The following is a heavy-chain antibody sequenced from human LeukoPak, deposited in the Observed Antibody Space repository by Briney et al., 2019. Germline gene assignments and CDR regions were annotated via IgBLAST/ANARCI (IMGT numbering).Heavy chain of an antibody. V-gene: IGHV1-8*01. J-gene: IGHJ5*02. CDR1: GYTFTSYD. D-gene: IGHD1-7*01. CDR3: ARGQDNWNYENWFDP. CDR2: MNPNSGNT. Sequence: ASVKVSCKASGYTFTSYDINWVRQATGQGLEWMGWMNPNSGNTGYAQKFQGRVTMTRNTSISTTYMELSSLRPEDTAVYYCARGQDNWNYENWFDPWGQGTLVTVSS.